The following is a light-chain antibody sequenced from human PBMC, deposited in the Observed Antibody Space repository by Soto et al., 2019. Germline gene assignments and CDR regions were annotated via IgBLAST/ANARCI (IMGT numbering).Light chain of an antibody. J-gene: IGLJ1*01. CDR2: EVD. CDR3: KSYAVGSTYV. Sequence: QSALTQPASVSGSPGQSITISCTGTGSDIGYFNYVSWYQQQPGKAPKLMIYEVDNPPSGVSIRFSGSKSGSTASLTISGLQAEDEADYYCKSYAVGSTYVFGTGTKVTVL. CDR1: GSDIGYFNY. V-gene: IGLV2-14*01.